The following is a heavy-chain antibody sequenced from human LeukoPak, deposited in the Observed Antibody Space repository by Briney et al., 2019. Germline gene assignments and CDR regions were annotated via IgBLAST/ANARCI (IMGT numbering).Heavy chain of an antibody. Sequence: PGGSLRLSCAASGFTFSTYWMHWVRQAPGKGLVWVSRIHTDGSSTSYADSVKGRFTISRDNAKNTLYLQMNSLRAEDTAVYNCARDTGYSYGYWGQGTLVTVSS. CDR2: IHTDGSST. CDR1: GFTFSTYW. CDR3: ARDTGYSYGY. D-gene: IGHD5-18*01. J-gene: IGHJ4*02. V-gene: IGHV3-74*01.